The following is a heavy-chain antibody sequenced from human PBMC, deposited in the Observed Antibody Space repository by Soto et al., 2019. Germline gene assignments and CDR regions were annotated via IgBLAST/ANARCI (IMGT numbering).Heavy chain of an antibody. CDR2: MNPNSGNT. D-gene: IGHD4-17*01. V-gene: IGHV1-8*01. CDR3: ARWDYGVYARFDY. CDR1: EYTFTSHD. J-gene: IGHJ4*02. Sequence: QVQLVQSGAEVKKSGASVKVSCKASEYTFTSHDINWVRQATGQGLEWMGWMNPNSGNTGYAQKFQGRVTMTRNTSIRTAYMELSSLRSEDTAVYYCARWDYGVYARFDYWGQGTLVTVSS.